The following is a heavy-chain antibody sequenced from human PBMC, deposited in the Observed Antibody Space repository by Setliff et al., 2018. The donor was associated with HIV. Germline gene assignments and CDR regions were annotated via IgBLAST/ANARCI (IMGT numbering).Heavy chain of an antibody. CDR2: IIPFTGTT. CDR1: GGTFSSYT. CDR3: AKYQQWLVQDWFDP. Sequence: SVKVSCKASGGTFSSYTITWVRQAPGQGLEWVGGIIPFTGTTNYAQKFQGRVTITTDESRSIVYMEGSSLRAEDTAVYYCAKYQQWLVQDWFDPWGQGTLVTVSS. V-gene: IGHV1-69*16. J-gene: IGHJ5*02. D-gene: IGHD6-19*01.